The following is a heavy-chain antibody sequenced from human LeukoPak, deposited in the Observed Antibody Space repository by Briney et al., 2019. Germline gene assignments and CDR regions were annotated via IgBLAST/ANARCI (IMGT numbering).Heavy chain of an antibody. CDR3: AKDAGRRERRLKDVDY. D-gene: IGHD1-1*01. CDR1: GFTFSSYG. V-gene: IGHV3-30*18. CDR2: ISYDGSNK. Sequence: PGGSLRLSCAASGFTFSSYGMHWVRQAPGKGLEWVAVISYDGSNKYYADSVKGRFTISRDNSKNTLYLQMNSLRAEDTAVYYCAKDAGRRERRLKDVDYWGQGTLVTVSS. J-gene: IGHJ4*02.